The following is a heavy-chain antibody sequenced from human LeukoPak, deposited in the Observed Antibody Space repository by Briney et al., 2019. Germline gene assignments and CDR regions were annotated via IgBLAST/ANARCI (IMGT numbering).Heavy chain of an antibody. J-gene: IGHJ4*02. V-gene: IGHV1-18*01. CDR3: ARDMTTVTILAY. CDR2: ISAYNGNT. Sequence: ASVKVSRKASGYTFTSYGISWVRQAPGQGLEWMGWISAYNGNTNYAQKLQGRVTMTTDTSTSTAYMELRSLRSDDTAVYYCARDMTTVTILAYWGQGTLVTVSS. D-gene: IGHD4-17*01. CDR1: GYTFTSYG.